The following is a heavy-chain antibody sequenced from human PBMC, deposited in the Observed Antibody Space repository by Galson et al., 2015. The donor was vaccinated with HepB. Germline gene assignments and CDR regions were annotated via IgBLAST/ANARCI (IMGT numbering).Heavy chain of an antibody. Sequence: SCKASGYTFTSYGISWVRQAPGQGLEWMGWTSAYNGNTNYAQKLQGRVTMTTDTSTSTAYMELRSLRSDDTAVYYCARDRSGLSHAFDIWGQGTMVTVSS. CDR2: TSAYNGNT. J-gene: IGHJ3*02. CDR3: ARDRSGLSHAFDI. V-gene: IGHV1-18*01. D-gene: IGHD3-10*01. CDR1: GYTFTSYG.